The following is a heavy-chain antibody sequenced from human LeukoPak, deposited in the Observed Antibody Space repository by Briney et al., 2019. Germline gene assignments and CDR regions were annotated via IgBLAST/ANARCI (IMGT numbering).Heavy chain of an antibody. V-gene: IGHV3-23*01. CDR1: GFTFSNYA. D-gene: IGHD7-27*01. Sequence: PGGSLRLSCAASGFTFSNYAMNWVRQAPGKGLEWVSGIRVSYNTYYADSVKGRFTISRDNSDNTLYLQMSGLRAEDTAVYYCAKGTGDEGYYFDYWGQGTLVTVSS. CDR2: IRVSYNT. CDR3: AKGTGDEGYYFDY. J-gene: IGHJ4*02.